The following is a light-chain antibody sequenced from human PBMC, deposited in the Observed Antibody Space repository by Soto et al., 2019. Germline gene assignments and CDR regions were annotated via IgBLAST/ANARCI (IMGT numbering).Light chain of an antibody. Sequence: EIVLTQSPGTLSLSPGERATLSFRASQSVSSSYLAWYQQKPGQAPRLLIYGASSRATGIPDRFSGSGSGTDFTLTISRLEPEDFAVYYCQQYGDSPRTFGQGTKVEIK. CDR1: QSVSSSY. CDR3: QQYGDSPRT. CDR2: GAS. V-gene: IGKV3-20*01. J-gene: IGKJ1*01.